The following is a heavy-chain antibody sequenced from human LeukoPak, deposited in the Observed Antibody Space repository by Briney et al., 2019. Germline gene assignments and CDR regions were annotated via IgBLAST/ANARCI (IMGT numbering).Heavy chain of an antibody. V-gene: IGHV4-34*01. D-gene: IGHD5-24*01. CDR2: INHSGST. CDR3: ARGNIGYGYNAP. Sequence: PSETLSLTCAVYGGSFSGYNWSWIRQPPGKGLEWIGEINHSGSTNYNPSLKSRVTISVDTSKNQFSLKLSSVTAADTAVYYCARGNIGYGYNAPWGQGTLVTVSS. J-gene: IGHJ5*02. CDR1: GGSFSGYN.